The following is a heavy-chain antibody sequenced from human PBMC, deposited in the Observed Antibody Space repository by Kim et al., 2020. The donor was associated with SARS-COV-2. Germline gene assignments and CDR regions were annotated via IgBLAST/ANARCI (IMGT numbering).Heavy chain of an antibody. CDR2: IYPGDSDT. Sequence: ESLKISCKGSGYRFTSSWIGWVRQMPGKGLEWMGIIYPGDSDTRYSPSFQGQVTISADKSISTAYLQWSSLKASDTAMYYCARRLSAAPYYYYGMDVWGQGTTVTVSS. CDR3: ARRLSAAPYYYYGMDV. CDR1: GYRFTSSW. D-gene: IGHD2-15*01. V-gene: IGHV5-51*01. J-gene: IGHJ6*02.